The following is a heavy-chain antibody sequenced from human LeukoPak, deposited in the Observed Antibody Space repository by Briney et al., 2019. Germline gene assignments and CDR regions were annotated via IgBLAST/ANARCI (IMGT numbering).Heavy chain of an antibody. CDR3: AREWDSSSPDAFDI. J-gene: IGHJ3*02. CDR1: GFTFSSYW. Sequence: GGSLRLSCVASGFTFSSYWMTWVRQAPGKGLEWVAVISYDGSNKYYADSVKGRFTISRDNSKNTLYLQMNSLRAEDTAVYYCAREWDSSSPDAFDIWGQGTMVTVSS. D-gene: IGHD6-13*01. CDR2: ISYDGSNK. V-gene: IGHV3-30*03.